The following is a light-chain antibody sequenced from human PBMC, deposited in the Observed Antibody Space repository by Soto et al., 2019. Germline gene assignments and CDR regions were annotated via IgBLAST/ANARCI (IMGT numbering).Light chain of an antibody. V-gene: IGKV1-5*01. CDR3: QQYNSYSLT. CDR1: QRVSGW. J-gene: IGKJ1*01. Sequence: DIQMTQSPSTLSASVGDSVTITCRASQRVSGWLAWYQQKPGKAPNLLIYDASSLESGVPSRFSGSGSGTEYTLTISSLQPDDFATYYCQQYNSYSLTFGQGTKV. CDR2: DAS.